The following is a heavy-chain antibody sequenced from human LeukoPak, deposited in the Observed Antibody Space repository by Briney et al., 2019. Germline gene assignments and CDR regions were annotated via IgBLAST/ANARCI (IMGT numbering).Heavy chain of an antibody. J-gene: IGHJ3*02. V-gene: IGHV3-7*01. CDR3: ARDYYDSGTYYYDAFDI. D-gene: IGHD3-10*01. CDR2: IKQDGSQK. CDR1: RLTFSSYS. Sequence: GGSLRLSCTASRLTFSSYSMNWVRQAPGKGLEWVANIKQDGSQKYNVDSVKGRFTISRDNTKNSLYLQMNSLRAEDTAVYYCARDYYDSGTYYYDAFDIWGQGTMVTVSS.